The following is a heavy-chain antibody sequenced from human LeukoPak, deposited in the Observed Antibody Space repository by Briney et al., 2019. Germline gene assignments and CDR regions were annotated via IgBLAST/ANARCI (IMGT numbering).Heavy chain of an antibody. CDR3: ARVGAYYYYYGMDV. V-gene: IGHV3-48*02. CDR1: GFTFSSYS. CDR2: ISSSSSTI. Sequence: GGSLRLSCAASGFTFSSYSMNWVRQAPGKGLEWVSYISSSSSTIYYADSVKGRFTISRDNAKNSLYLQMNSLRDEDTAVYYCARVGAYYYYYGMDVWSQGTTVTVSS. J-gene: IGHJ6*02. D-gene: IGHD1-26*01.